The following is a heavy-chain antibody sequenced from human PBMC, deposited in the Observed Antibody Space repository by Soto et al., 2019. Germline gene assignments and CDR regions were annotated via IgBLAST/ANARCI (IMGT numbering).Heavy chain of an antibody. D-gene: IGHD3-10*01. Sequence: ASVKVSCKASGYTFTGYYMHWVRQAPGQGLEWMGWINPNSGGTNYAQKFQGRVTMTRDTSISTAYMELSRLRSDDTAVYYCARAFGSGSYGYHYGMDVWGQGTTVTVSS. CDR1: GYTFTGYY. CDR3: ARAFGSGSYGYHYGMDV. J-gene: IGHJ6*02. CDR2: INPNSGGT. V-gene: IGHV1-2*02.